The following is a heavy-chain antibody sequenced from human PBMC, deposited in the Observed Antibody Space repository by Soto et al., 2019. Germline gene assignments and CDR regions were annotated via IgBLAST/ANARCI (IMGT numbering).Heavy chain of an antibody. CDR1: GFTFSSYA. CDR2: ISGSGGST. D-gene: IGHD2-2*03. J-gene: IGHJ4*02. Sequence: GSLRLTCLTSGFTFSSYAMSWVRQAPGKGLEWVSGISGSGGSTDYADSVKGRFTISRDNSKNTLYLQINSLKAEDTAIYYCAKDGYCSSTSCYWSYWGQGTQVTVYS. V-gene: IGHV3-23*01. CDR3: AKDGYCSSTSCYWSY.